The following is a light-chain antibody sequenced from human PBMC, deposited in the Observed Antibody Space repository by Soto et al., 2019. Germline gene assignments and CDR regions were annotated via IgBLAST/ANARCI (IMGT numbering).Light chain of an antibody. Sequence: DIQMTQSPSSVSASVGDRVTITCRASQGISSLLAWYQQKPGKAPNLLIHTASTLQSGAPSRFSVSGSGTDFTLTISSMQPEDFATYYCQQANSFPRTFGGGTKVEIK. CDR1: QGISSL. CDR2: TAS. J-gene: IGKJ4*02. CDR3: QQANSFPRT. V-gene: IGKV1-12*01.